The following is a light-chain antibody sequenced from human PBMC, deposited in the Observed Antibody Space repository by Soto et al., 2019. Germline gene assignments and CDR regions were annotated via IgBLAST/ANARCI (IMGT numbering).Light chain of an antibody. J-gene: IGKJ4*01. CDR1: QSVSSY. CDR3: QQRTDWPLT. V-gene: IGKV3-11*01. CDR2: DAS. Sequence: EIVLTQSPATLSLSPGERATLSCRASQSVSSYLAWYQQKPGQAPRLLIYDASNRGTGIPARFSGSWSGTDFTLTISRLEPEDFAVYYCQQRTDWPLTFGGGTKVEI.